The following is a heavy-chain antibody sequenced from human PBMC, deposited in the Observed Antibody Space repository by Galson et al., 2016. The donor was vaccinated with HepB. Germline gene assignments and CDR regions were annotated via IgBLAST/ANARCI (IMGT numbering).Heavy chain of an antibody. CDR2: ISADNGNT. D-gene: IGHD2-21*02. Sequence: SVKVSCKASGYTFTQYGINWVRQAPGQGLEWMGWISADNGNTNYAQKVQGRVTVTTDTSTNTAFMELRRLRSDDTAVYYCATTAFPLLAFDVWVQGTMVTVSS. V-gene: IGHV1-18*01. CDR1: GYTFTQYG. CDR3: ATTAFPLLAFDV. J-gene: IGHJ3*01.